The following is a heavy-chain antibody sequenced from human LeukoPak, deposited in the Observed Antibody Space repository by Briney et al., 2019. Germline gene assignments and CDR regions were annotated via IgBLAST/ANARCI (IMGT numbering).Heavy chain of an antibody. CDR2: INHSGST. Sequence: SEALSLTCAVYGGSFSGYYWSWIRQPPVKVLEWIGEINHSGSTNYNPSLKSRVTISVDTSKNQFSLKLSSVTAADTAVYYCARGDFAIGARSGYWGQGTLVTVSS. V-gene: IGHV4-34*01. J-gene: IGHJ4*02. D-gene: IGHD3-3*01. CDR3: ARGDFAIGARSGY. CDR1: GGSFSGYY.